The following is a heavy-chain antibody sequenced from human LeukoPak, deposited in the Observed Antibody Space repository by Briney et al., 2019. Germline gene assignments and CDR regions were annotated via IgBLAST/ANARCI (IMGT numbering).Heavy chain of an antibody. V-gene: IGHV3-23*01. J-gene: IGHJ4*02. CDR2: ISASGGST. Sequence: GGSLRLSCAASGFTFTNCAMSWVRQAPGKGLEWVSAISASGGSTYYADSVKGRFSISRDNSKNTVYLQMNSLRVEDTAVYYCAKDALSAVTTFDYWGQGTLVTVSS. CDR3: AKDALSAVTTFDY. D-gene: IGHD4-17*01. CDR1: GFTFTNCA.